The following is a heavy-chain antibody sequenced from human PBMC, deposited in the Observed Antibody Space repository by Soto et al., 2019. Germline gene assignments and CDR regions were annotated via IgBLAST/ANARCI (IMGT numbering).Heavy chain of an antibody. CDR3: AREIREEDAFDI. V-gene: IGHV1-69*13. CDR2: IIPIFGTA. Sequence: ASVKVSCKASGGTFSSYAISWVRQAPGQGLEWMGGIIPIFGTANYAQKFQGRVTITADESTSTAYMELSSLRSEDTAVYYCAREIREEDAFDIWGQGTMVTVSS. J-gene: IGHJ3*02. CDR1: GGTFSSYA. D-gene: IGHD3-3*02.